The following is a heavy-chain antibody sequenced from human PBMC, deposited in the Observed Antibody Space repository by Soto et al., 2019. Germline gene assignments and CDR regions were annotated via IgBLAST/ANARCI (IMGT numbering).Heavy chain of an antibody. CDR1: GFTFRSFG. Sequence: PGGSLRLSCAASGFTFRSFGMHWVRQAPGKGLEWVAFISHDGSKKYFVDSVKGRFTISRDDSGSTLYLQMNSLRADDTAVYYCAKDWNDANYDYGTDVWGQGTSVTVSS. J-gene: IGHJ6*02. V-gene: IGHV3-30*18. D-gene: IGHD1-1*01. CDR3: AKDWNDANYDYGTDV. CDR2: ISHDGSKK.